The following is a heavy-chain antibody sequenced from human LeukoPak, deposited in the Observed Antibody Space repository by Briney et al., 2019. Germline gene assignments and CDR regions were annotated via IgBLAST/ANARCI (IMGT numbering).Heavy chain of an antibody. CDR2: INHSGST. V-gene: IGHV4-34*01. CDR1: GFTFSNAW. J-gene: IGHJ5*02. D-gene: IGHD2-8*01. Sequence: GSLRLSCAASGFTFSNAWMSWVRQAPGKGLEWIGEINHSGSTNYNPSLKSRVTISVDTSKNQFSLKLSSVTAADTAVYYSARGRYCTNGVCYLFDPWGQGTLVTVSS. CDR3: ARGRYCTNGVCYLFDP.